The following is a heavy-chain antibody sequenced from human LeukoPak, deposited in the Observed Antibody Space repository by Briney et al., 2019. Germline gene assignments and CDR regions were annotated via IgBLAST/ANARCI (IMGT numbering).Heavy chain of an antibody. D-gene: IGHD3-9*01. Sequence: ASVKVSCKVSGYTLTELSMHWVRQAPGKGLEWMGVFDPEDAETIYPQKFQGRVTMTEDTSTDTAYMELSSLRSEDTAVYYCARASDPYYDILTGPGFHFDYWGQGTLVTVSS. CDR3: ARASDPYYDILTGPGFHFDY. CDR2: FDPEDAET. V-gene: IGHV1-24*01. CDR1: GYTLTELS. J-gene: IGHJ4*02.